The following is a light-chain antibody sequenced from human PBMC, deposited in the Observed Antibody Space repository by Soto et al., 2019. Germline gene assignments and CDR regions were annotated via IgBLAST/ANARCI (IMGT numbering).Light chain of an antibody. J-gene: IGKJ2*01. CDR3: QHTTDFT. CDR1: QSISRW. Sequence: DIQMTQSPSTLSASVGDRVTITCRASQSISRWLAWYQQKPGKAPKVLIYDVSNLERGVPPRFSGSTSGAESTLTITGLQPDDLGTYYCQHTTDFTFGQGTKVEIK. V-gene: IGKV1-5*01. CDR2: DVS.